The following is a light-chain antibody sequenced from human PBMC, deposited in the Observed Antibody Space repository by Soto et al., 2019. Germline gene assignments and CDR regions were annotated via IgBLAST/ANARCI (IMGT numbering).Light chain of an antibody. CDR2: KVS. V-gene: IGKV2-30*01. CDR3: MQGTHWPWT. J-gene: IGKJ1*01. Sequence: DVVMTQSPLSLPVTLGQPASISCRSSQSLVYRDGNTSLNWFHQRPGQSPRRLIYKVSNRDSGVPDRFSGSGSGTDFTLKISRVEAEDVGVYYCMQGTHWPWTFGQGTKVEIK. CDR1: QSLVYRDGNTS.